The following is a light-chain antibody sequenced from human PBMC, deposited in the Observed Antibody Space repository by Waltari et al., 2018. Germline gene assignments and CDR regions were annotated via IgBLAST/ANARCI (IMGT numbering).Light chain of an antibody. CDR3: QVWDDVTDSGV. CDR1: NIGRQS. CDR2: YES. Sequence: YVLTQPPPVSVDPGKTARLTCGGDNIGRQSVNWYRQKPGQPPGLVMFYESDRPSEIPERFSGSNSGNTATLTISWVEAGDEADYHCQVWDDVTDSGVFGGGTKLTVL. V-gene: IGLV3-21*04. J-gene: IGLJ3*02.